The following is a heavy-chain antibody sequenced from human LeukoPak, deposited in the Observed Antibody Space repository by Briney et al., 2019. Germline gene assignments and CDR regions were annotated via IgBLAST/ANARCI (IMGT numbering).Heavy chain of an antibody. Sequence: SVKVSCKASGDTFSTYAINWLRQAPGQGLEWMGRIIPIVDKTDYPQKFQGRVTITADKSTSTVYMELSSLRSEDTAIYYCARDRRLIVMAGDNYYGMDVWGQGTTVTVSS. J-gene: IGHJ6*02. V-gene: IGHV1-69*04. CDR3: ARDRRLIVMAGDNYYGMDV. CDR1: GDTFSTYA. CDR2: IIPIVDKT. D-gene: IGHD2/OR15-2a*01.